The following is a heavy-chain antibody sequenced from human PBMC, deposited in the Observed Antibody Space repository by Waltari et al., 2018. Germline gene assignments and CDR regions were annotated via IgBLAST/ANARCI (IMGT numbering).Heavy chain of an antibody. Sequence: EVQLVQSGAEVKKPGESLKISCKGSGYSFTSYWLGWVRQMPGKGLEWMGIIYPGDSDTRYSPSFQGQVTISADKSISTAYLQWSSLKASDTAMYYCARQHTYYYDSSGWDAFDIWGQGTMVTVSS. D-gene: IGHD3-22*01. CDR1: GYSFTSYW. CDR2: IYPGDSDT. CDR3: ARQHTYYYDSSGWDAFDI. J-gene: IGHJ3*02. V-gene: IGHV5-51*01.